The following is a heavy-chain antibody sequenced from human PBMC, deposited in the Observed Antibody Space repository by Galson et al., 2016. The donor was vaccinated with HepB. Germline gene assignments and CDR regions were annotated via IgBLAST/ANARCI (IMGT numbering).Heavy chain of an antibody. Sequence: ETLSLTCNVSGASASSSYWSWIRQAPGKGLEWIGYIYMSESTKYNPSLKSRVTISVDKSTNQLSLRLTSVTASDTAVYFCAWGVQPYYLYGMDVWGKGTTVIVSS. V-gene: IGHV4-59*02. CDR2: IYMSEST. CDR1: GASASSSY. D-gene: IGHD3-10*01. J-gene: IGHJ6*04. CDR3: AWGVQPYYLYGMDV.